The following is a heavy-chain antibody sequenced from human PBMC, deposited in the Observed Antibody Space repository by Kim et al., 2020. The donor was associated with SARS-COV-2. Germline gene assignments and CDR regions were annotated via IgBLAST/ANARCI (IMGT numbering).Heavy chain of an antibody. V-gene: IGHV3-9*01. CDR3: SKATFREIAAAGDFDY. Sequence: SLRLSCAASGFTFDDYAMHWVRQAPGKGLEWVSGISWNSGSIGYADSVKGRFTISRDNAKNSLYLQMNSLRAEDTALYYCSKATFREIAAAGDFDYWGQ. J-gene: IGHJ4*02. CDR1: GFTFDDYA. D-gene: IGHD6-13*01. CDR2: ISWNSGSI.